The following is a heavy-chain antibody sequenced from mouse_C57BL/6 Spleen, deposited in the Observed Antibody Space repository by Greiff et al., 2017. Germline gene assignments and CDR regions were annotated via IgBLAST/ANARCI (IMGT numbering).Heavy chain of an antibody. V-gene: IGHV5-4*01. D-gene: IGHD1-3*01. CDR2: ISDGGSYT. Sequence: EVKLVESGGGLVKPGGSLKLSCAASGFTFSSYAMSWVRQTPEKRLEWVATISDGGSYTYYPDNVKGRFTISRDNAKNNLYLQMSHLKSEDTAMYYCARETNSLFDYWGQGTTLTVSS. CDR1: GFTFSSYA. J-gene: IGHJ2*01. CDR3: ARETNSLFDY.